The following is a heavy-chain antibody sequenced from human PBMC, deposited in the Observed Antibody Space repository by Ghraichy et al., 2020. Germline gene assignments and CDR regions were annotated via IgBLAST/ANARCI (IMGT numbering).Heavy chain of an antibody. D-gene: IGHD3-22*01. CDR2: LYFSGST. CDR3: AKISYYYDSNAYYFYYMDV. V-gene: IGHV4-59*08. CDR1: GGPNSSNY. J-gene: IGHJ6*03. Sequence: SETLSLTCSLSGGPNSSNYLTCSRQLSGKGLEWIGYLYFSGSTNYNPSLQSRVTISTDTSKNQFSLKLSSVTAAEPAVYYCAKISYYYDSNAYYFYYMDVWGKGTTV.